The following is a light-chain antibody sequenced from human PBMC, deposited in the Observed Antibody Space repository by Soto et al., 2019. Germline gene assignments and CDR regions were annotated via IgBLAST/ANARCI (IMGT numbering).Light chain of an antibody. CDR2: DVY. V-gene: IGLV2-11*01. Sequence: QSVLTQPRSVSGSPGQSVAISCTGTSSDVGGYNYVSWYQQHPGKVPKLIIFDVYKRPSGVPDRFSGSKSGSTASLTISGLQADDEADYYCCSYAGGFYVVGNGTKVTVL. CDR3: CSYAGGFYV. CDR1: SSDVGGYNY. J-gene: IGLJ1*01.